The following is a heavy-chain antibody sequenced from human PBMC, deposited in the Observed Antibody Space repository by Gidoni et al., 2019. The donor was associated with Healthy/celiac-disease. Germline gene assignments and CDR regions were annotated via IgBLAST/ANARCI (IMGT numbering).Heavy chain of an antibody. D-gene: IGHD3-22*01. CDR1: GYSISSGYY. CDR2: IYHSGST. Sequence: QVQLQESGPGLVKPSETLSLTCAVSGYSISSGYYWGWIRQPPGKGLEWIGSIYHSGSTYYNPSLKSRVTISVDTSKNQFSLKLSSVTAADTAVYYCARDWDYDSSPVSYFDYWGQGTLVTVSS. CDR3: ARDWDYDSSPVSYFDY. V-gene: IGHV4-38-2*02. J-gene: IGHJ4*02.